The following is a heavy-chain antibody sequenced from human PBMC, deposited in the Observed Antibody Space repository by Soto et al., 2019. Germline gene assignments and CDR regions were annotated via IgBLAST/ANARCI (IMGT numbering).Heavy chain of an antibody. CDR3: ARAGWYSGYDLGVFAY. J-gene: IGHJ4*02. CDR1: GGSISSYY. CDR2: IYYSGST. V-gene: IGHV4-59*01. Sequence: SETLSLTCTVSGGSISSYYWSWIRQPPGKGLEWIGYIYYSGSTNYNPSLKSRVTISVDTSKNQFSLKLSSVTAADTAVYYCARAGWYSGYDLGVFAYWGQGTLVTVSS. D-gene: IGHD5-12*01.